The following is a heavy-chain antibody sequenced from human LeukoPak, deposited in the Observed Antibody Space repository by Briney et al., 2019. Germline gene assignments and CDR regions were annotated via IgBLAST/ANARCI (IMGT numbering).Heavy chain of an antibody. CDR2: INWNGGST. D-gene: IGHD6-19*01. CDR1: GFTFDDYG. V-gene: IGHV3-20*04. J-gene: IGHJ4*02. Sequence: GGSLRLSCAASGFTFDDYGMSWVRQAPGKGLEWVSGINWNGGSTGYADSVKGRFTISRDDAKNSLYLQMNSLRAEDTALYYCARVGSSGWYGAYDYWGQGTLVTVSS. CDR3: ARVGSSGWYGAYDY.